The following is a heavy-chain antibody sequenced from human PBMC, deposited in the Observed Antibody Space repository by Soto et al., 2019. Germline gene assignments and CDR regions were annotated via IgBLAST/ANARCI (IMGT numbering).Heavy chain of an antibody. Sequence: GGSLRLSCAASGFTVSSNYMSWVRQAPGKGLEWVSVIYRGGSTYFADSVKGRFTISRDNSKNTLYLQMNSLRVEDTAIYYCARYYDSRGYYPDSFDIWGQGTMVTVSS. CDR2: IYRGGST. J-gene: IGHJ3*02. D-gene: IGHD3-22*01. V-gene: IGHV3-66*01. CDR1: GFTVSSNY. CDR3: ARYYDSRGYYPDSFDI.